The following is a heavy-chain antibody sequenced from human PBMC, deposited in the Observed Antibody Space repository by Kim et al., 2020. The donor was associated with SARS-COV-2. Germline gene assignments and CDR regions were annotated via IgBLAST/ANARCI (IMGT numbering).Heavy chain of an antibody. CDR2: ISDSGGST. D-gene: IGHD3-10*01. J-gene: IGHJ4*01. Sequence: GGSLRLSCAASGFTFSNYAMSWVRQAPGKGLEWVSAISDSGGSTYYADAVKGRFTLSRDNSRNTVFLQMNSLRAEDTAVYYCATQYGSGSYYIRDFDYLG. CDR3: ATQYGSGSYYIRDFDY. CDR1: GFTFSNYA. V-gene: IGHV3-23*01.